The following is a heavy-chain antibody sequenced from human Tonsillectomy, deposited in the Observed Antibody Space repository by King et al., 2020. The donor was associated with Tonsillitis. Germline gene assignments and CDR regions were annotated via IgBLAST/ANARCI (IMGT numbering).Heavy chain of an antibody. V-gene: IGHV3-30*18. CDR3: AKDLGDVVVAGDFDY. J-gene: IGHJ4*02. D-gene: IGHD6-19*01. Sequence: VQLVESGGGVVQPGRSLRLSCAASGFTFSSHGMHWVRQAPGKGLEWVAVTSYDGSNKFYVESVKGRFTISRDNSKNTLYLQMNSLRTEDTAVYYCAKDLGDVVVAGDFDYWGQGTLVTVSS. CDR2: TSYDGSNK. CDR1: GFTFSSHG.